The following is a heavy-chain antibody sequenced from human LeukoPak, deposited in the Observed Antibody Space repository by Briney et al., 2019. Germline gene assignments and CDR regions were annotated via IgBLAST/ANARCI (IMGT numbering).Heavy chain of an antibody. Sequence: GGSLRLSCTGSGFTFSNYWMSWVRQAPGKGLEWVANIKYDGSEKYYVDSVKGRFTISRDNAKNSLYLQMNSLRAEDTAVYYCARRGGYYYDSSGYQLDYWGQGTLVTVSS. V-gene: IGHV3-7*03. CDR3: ARRGGYYYDSSGYQLDY. D-gene: IGHD3-22*01. CDR2: IKYDGSEK. J-gene: IGHJ4*02. CDR1: GFTFSNYW.